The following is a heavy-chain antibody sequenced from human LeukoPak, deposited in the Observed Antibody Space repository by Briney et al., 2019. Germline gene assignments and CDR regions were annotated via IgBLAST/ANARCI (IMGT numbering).Heavy chain of an antibody. CDR1: GFTVISNY. Sequence: GGSLRLSCAASGFTVISNYMSWVRQAPGKGLEWVSVIYSGGSTYYADSVKGRFTISRDNSKNTLYLQMNSLRAEDTAVYYCARGAGGSYPGGYYYYGMDVWGQGTTVTVSS. CDR2: IYSGGST. CDR3: ARGAGGSYPGGYYYYGMDV. D-gene: IGHD1-26*01. J-gene: IGHJ6*02. V-gene: IGHV3-53*01.